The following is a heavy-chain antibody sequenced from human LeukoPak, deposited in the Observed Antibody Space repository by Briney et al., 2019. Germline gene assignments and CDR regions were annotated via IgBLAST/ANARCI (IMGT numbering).Heavy chain of an antibody. CDR3: ARDLDYDLLFDY. J-gene: IGHJ4*02. CDR2: INPNSGGT. CDR1: GYTFTGYY. D-gene: IGHD4-17*01. Sequence: ASVKVSCKASGYTFTGYYMHWVRQAPGRALEWMGWINPNSGGTNYAQKFQGRVTMTRDTSISTAYMELSRLRSDDTAVYYCARDLDYDLLFDYWGQGILVTVSS. V-gene: IGHV1-2*02.